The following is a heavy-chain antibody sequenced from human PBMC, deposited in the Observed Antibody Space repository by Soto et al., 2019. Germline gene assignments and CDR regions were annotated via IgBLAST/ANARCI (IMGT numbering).Heavy chain of an antibody. V-gene: IGHV3-53*01. CDR2: IYRGDST. D-gene: IGHD3-22*01. CDR1: GFTVSNNY. J-gene: IGHJ6*02. CDR3: ARNYDYSGGTSGGMDV. Sequence: DVQVVESGGGLIQPGGSLRLSCAASGFTVSNNYMSWVRQGPGKGLEWVSTIYRGDSTYYADSVKGRFTISRDNSKNPLYLLMNSLRTEDTAVYYCARNYDYSGGTSGGMDVWGQGTTVTVSS.